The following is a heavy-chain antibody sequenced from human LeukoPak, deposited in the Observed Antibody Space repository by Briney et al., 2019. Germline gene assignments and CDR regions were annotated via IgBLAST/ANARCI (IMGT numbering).Heavy chain of an antibody. CDR2: ISYDGSNK. J-gene: IGHJ4*02. CDR3: AKDEGTYYDFWSGYSPYFDY. Sequence: GGSLRLSCAASGFTFSSYAMHWVRQAPGKGLEWVAVISYDGSNKYYADSVKGRFTISRDNSKNTLYLQMNSLRAEDTAVYYCAKDEGTYYDFWSGYSPYFDYWGQGTLVTVSS. D-gene: IGHD3-3*01. CDR1: GFTFSSYA. V-gene: IGHV3-30*04.